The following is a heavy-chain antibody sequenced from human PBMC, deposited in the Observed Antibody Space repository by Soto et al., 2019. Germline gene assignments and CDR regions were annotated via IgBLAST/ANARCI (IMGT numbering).Heavy chain of an antibody. V-gene: IGHV4-34*01. J-gene: IGHJ4*02. Sequence: SETLSLTCAVYGGSFSGYYWTWIRQPPGTGLEWIGEINHSGSTNYNPSHKSRVTISVDTSKNQFSLKLTSVTAADTAVYYCARDKITGLFDYWGQGTLVTVSS. CDR2: INHSGST. CDR1: GGSFSGYY. D-gene: IGHD2-8*02. CDR3: ARDKITGLFDY.